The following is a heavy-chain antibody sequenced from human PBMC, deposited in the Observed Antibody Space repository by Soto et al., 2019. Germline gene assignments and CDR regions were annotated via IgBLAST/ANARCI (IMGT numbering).Heavy chain of an antibody. Sequence: GASVKVSCKASGGTFSSYAISWARQAPGQGLEWMGGIIPIFGTANYAQKFQGRVTITADESTSTAYMELSSLRSEDTAVYYCAIRGGGPNWFDPWGQGTLVTVSS. CDR2: IIPIFGTA. CDR3: AIRGGGPNWFDP. D-gene: IGHD2-15*01. CDR1: GGTFSSYA. J-gene: IGHJ5*02. V-gene: IGHV1-69*13.